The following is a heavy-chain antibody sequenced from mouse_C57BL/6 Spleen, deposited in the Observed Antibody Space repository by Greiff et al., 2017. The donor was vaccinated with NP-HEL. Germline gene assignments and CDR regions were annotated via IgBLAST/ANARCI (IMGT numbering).Heavy chain of an antibody. CDR2: IWTGGGT. Sequence: VQGVESGPGLVAPSQSLSITCTVSGFSLTSYAISWVRQPPGKGLEWLGVIWTGGGTNYNSALKSRLSISKDNSKSQVFLKMNSLQTDDTARYYCARNSVYYDYEAWFAYWGQGTLVTVSA. CDR3: ARNSVYYDYEAWFAY. CDR1: GFSLTSYA. J-gene: IGHJ3*01. D-gene: IGHD2-4*01. V-gene: IGHV2-9-1*01.